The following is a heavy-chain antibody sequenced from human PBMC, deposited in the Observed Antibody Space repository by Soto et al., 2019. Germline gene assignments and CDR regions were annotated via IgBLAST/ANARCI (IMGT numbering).Heavy chain of an antibody. D-gene: IGHD1-1*01. J-gene: IGHJ5*01. V-gene: IGHV4-4*02. CDR1: GGSVRAPDW. CDR3: ARVREGCSANNCYFDP. Sequence: SETLSLTCTLSGGSVRAPDWWNWVRQSPDKGLEWIAEVHISGHSNYNPSLRSRVSVSIDSSKNQFYLNLNSVTAADTAIYYCARVREGCSANNCYFDPWGQGTQVTVSS. CDR2: VHISGHS.